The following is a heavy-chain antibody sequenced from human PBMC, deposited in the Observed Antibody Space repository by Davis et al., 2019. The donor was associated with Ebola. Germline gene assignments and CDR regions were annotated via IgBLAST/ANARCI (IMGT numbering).Heavy chain of an antibody. CDR3: AHLMITYGGVIGDDAFDI. V-gene: IGHV2-5*02. D-gene: IGHD3-16*02. J-gene: IGHJ3*02. CDR2: IYWDNDD. Sequence: SGPTLVKPTQTLTLTCTFSGFSLDTRGVGVGWIRQPPGKALEWLAVIYWDNDDCYSPSLRSRLTITKDTSKNQVVLTMTTMDPVDTATYYCAHLMITYGGVIGDDAFDIWGQGTMVTVSS. CDR1: GFSLDTRGVG.